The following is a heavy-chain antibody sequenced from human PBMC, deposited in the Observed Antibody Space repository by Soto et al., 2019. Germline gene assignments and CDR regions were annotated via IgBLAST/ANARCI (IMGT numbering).Heavy chain of an antibody. CDR3: ARLATVTPPYYFDF. CDR1: GYTFISYY. D-gene: IGHD4-17*01. V-gene: IGHV1-46*01. Sequence: GASVKVSCKASGYTFISYYIHWMRQAPGQGLEWMGVINPSDGSTSYAQKFQGRVTMTRDTSTSTVYMELSSLRSDDTAVYFCARLATVTPPYYFDFWGQGTLVTVSS. J-gene: IGHJ4*02. CDR2: INPSDGST.